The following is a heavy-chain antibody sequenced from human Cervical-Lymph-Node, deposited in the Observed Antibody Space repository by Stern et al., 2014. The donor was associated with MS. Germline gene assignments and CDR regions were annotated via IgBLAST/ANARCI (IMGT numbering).Heavy chain of an antibody. V-gene: IGHV1-69*01. CDR2: IIPILGTV. CDR1: GGTFNNYA. CDR3: ARDRSLEVTPFFDY. Sequence: VQLVESGAEVKKPGSSVTVSCKASGGTFNNYAIAWVRQAPGQGLEWMGGIIPILGTVTYAKMFEGRVTITADDFTTTAYMELTSLRSEDTAVYYCARDRSLEVTPFFDYWGQGTLVTVSS. J-gene: IGHJ4*02. D-gene: IGHD5-24*01.